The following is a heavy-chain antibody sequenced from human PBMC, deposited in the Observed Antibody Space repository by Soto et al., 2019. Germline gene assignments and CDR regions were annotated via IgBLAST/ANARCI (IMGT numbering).Heavy chain of an antibody. V-gene: IGHV1-18*04. CDR3: ARDPQFFDY. CDR2: ISDYNGNT. J-gene: IGHJ4*02. CDR1: GYTFTSYG. Sequence: QVQLVQSGAEVKKPGASVKVSCKASGYTFTSYGISWVRQAPGQGLEWMGWISDYNGNTKYAQKFQGRVTMTTATFMSTAYMELRSLRSDDTAVYCCARDPQFFDYWGQGTLVTVSS.